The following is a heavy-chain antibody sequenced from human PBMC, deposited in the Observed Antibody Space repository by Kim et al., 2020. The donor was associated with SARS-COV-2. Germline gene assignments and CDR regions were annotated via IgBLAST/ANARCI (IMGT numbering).Heavy chain of an antibody. CDR3: AHATGFDFDY. J-gene: IGHJ4*02. D-gene: IGHD5-12*01. CDR1: GFSLTTSAVG. V-gene: IGHV2-5*02. CDR2: IYWDDDK. Sequence: SGPTLVKPTQTLTLTCTFSGFSLTTSAVGVGWIRQPPGKALEWLAFIYWDDDKRYSPSLKSRLAITKDTSKHQVVLTVTNMDPVDTATYYCAHATGFDFDYWGQGTLVTVSS.